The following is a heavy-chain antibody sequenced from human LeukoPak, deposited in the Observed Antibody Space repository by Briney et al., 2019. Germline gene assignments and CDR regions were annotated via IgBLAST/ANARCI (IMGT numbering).Heavy chain of an antibody. Sequence: GGSLRLSCAASGFTFGSYSMNWVRQVPGKGLQWVSSISSTSSYIYYADSVKGRFTVSRDNAKNSLSLQMNSLRAEDTAVYYCARPSSSWSYDAFDIWGQGTMVTVSS. D-gene: IGHD6-13*01. CDR3: ARPSSSWSYDAFDI. V-gene: IGHV3-21*01. J-gene: IGHJ3*02. CDR2: ISSTSSYI. CDR1: GFTFGSYS.